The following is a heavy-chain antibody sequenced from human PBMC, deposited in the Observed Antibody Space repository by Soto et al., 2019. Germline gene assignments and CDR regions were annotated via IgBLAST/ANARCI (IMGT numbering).Heavy chain of an antibody. CDR2: ISHDGSNK. CDR1: GFTFSRRG. CDR3: AKDAAAGNYYFDY. J-gene: IGHJ4*02. D-gene: IGHD6-13*01. Sequence: QVQLVESGGGVVQPGRSLRLSCAASGFTFSRRGMHWVRQAPGKGLGCVEVISHDGSNKYYADSVTGRFTISRDNSKNTMYLQINSLRTEDTAIYYCAKDAAAGNYYFDYWGQVTLVTVSS. V-gene: IGHV3-30*18.